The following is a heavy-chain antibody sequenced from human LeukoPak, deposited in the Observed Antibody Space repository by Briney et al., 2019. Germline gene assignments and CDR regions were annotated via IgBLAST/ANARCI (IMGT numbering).Heavy chain of an antibody. V-gene: IGHV4-39*01. D-gene: IGHD6-6*01. J-gene: IGHJ5*02. CDR3: ARGDIAPRLTWFDP. Sequence: SETLSLTCTVSGGSISSSRYCWGWIRQPPGKGLEWIGNIYYSGSTYYNPSLKSRVTMSLDTSKNQFSLKLSSVTAADTAVYYGARGDIAPRLTWFDPWGQETLVTVSS. CDR2: IYYSGST. CDR1: GGSISSSRYC.